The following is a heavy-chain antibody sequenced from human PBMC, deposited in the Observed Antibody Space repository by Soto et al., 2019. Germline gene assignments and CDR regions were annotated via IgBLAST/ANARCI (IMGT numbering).Heavy chain of an antibody. CDR3: ARWRYSSGLCDP. D-gene: IGHD6-19*01. CDR2: INHSGST. CDR1: CGSFIGYY. V-gene: IGHV4-34*01. J-gene: IGHJ5*02. Sequence: SETLSLTCAFYCGSFIGYYWSWIRQPPGKGLEWIGEINHSGSTNYNPSLKSRVTISVDTSKNQFSLKLSSVTAADTAVYYCARWRYSSGLCDPWGQGTLVT.